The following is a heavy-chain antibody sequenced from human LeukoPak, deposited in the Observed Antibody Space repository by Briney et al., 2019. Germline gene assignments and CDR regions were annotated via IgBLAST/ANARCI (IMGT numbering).Heavy chain of an antibody. D-gene: IGHD5-12*01. Sequence: SETLSLTCTVSGGSISSYYWSWIRQPAGKGLEWIGRIYTSGSTNYNPSLKSRVTMSVDTSKNQFSLKLSSVTAADTAVYYCATKRGYSGYAEDHDAFDIWGQGTMVTVSS. J-gene: IGHJ3*02. V-gene: IGHV4-4*07. CDR2: IYTSGST. CDR3: ATKRGYSGYAEDHDAFDI. CDR1: GGSISSYY.